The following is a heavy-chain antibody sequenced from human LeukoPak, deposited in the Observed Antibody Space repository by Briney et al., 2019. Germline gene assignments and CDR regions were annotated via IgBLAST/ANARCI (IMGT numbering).Heavy chain of an antibody. CDR2: ISTSGDFT. D-gene: IGHD2-15*01. Sequence: GGSLRLSCATSGFTFSSYAMNWVRQAPGKGLECVSFISTSGDFTYYAASVKGRFTVSRDNSKNTLYLQTNSLRADDTAVYHCAGCSGGSCYSRGKYGVDVWGQGTTVIVSS. V-gene: IGHV3-23*01. J-gene: IGHJ6*02. CDR1: GFTFSSYA. CDR3: AGCSGGSCYSRGKYGVDV.